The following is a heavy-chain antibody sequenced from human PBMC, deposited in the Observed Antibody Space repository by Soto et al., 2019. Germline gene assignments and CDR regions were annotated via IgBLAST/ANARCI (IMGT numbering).Heavy chain of an antibody. J-gene: IGHJ6*02. V-gene: IGHV4-34*01. Sequence: QVQLQQWGAGLLKPSETLSLTCAVSGGSLSDYYWTWIRQSPGKGLEWIGEIHPSVSTYYNPSLRSRVTISVDTSKNQFSLKLTSLTAADTAIYYCARGRDEYKLGNVWGHGTTVTVSS. D-gene: IGHD1-1*01. CDR3: ARGRDEYKLGNV. CDR1: GGSLSDYY. CDR2: IHPSVST.